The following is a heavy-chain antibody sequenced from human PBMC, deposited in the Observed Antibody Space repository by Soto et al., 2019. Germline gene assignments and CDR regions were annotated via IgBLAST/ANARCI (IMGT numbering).Heavy chain of an antibody. J-gene: IGHJ3*02. D-gene: IGHD2-8*02. Sequence: GGSLRLSCAASGLICSSYDMSWVRQAPGKGLEWVSTILVDGRTFYVDSVKGRFTISRDSSQNTVYLQMNSLTAGDTALYYCAKATATGGGAFDICGQGTMVTVSS. V-gene: IGHV3-23*01. CDR2: ILVDGRT. CDR3: AKATATGGGAFDI. CDR1: GLICSSYD.